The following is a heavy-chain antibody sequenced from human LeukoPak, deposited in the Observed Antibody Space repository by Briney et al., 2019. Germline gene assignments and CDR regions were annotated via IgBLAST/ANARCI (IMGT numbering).Heavy chain of an antibody. J-gene: IGHJ6*03. CDR1: GFTFSSYA. CDR2: LTGSGGNT. V-gene: IGHV3-23*01. Sequence: GGSLRLSCAASGFTFSSYAMSWVRQAPGKGLEWVSGLTGSGGNTYYADSVKGRFTISRDNSKNTLSLQMNSLRAEDAVVHYCVKFRGIQHYNYHMDVWGKGTTVTVSS. CDR3: VKFRGIQHYNYHMDV. D-gene: IGHD3-10*01.